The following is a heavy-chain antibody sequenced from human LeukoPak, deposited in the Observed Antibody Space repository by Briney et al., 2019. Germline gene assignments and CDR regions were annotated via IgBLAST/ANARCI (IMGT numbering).Heavy chain of an antibody. V-gene: IGHV3-23*01. CDR2: ISGSGGST. CDR1: GFTFSSYA. D-gene: IGHD3-3*01. CDR3: AKDLVTIFLPGPGVVDY. Sequence: GGSLRLSCAASGFTFSSYAMSWVRQAPGKGLEWVSAISGSGGSTYYAGSVKGRFTISRDNSKNTLYLQMNSLRAEDTAVYYCAKDLVTIFLPGPGVVDYWGQGTLVTVSS. J-gene: IGHJ4*02.